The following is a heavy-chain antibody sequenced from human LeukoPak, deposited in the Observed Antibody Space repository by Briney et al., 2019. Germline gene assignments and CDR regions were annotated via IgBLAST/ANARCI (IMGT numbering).Heavy chain of an antibody. Sequence: SVKVSCKASGGTFSSYAISWVRQAPGQGLEWMGGIIPIFGTANYAQKFQGRVTITADESTSTAYMEPSSLRSEDTAVYYCARVTGIAVAVDFDYWGQGTLVTVSS. J-gene: IGHJ4*02. CDR2: IIPIFGTA. CDR3: ARVTGIAVAVDFDY. D-gene: IGHD6-19*01. V-gene: IGHV1-69*13. CDR1: GGTFSSYA.